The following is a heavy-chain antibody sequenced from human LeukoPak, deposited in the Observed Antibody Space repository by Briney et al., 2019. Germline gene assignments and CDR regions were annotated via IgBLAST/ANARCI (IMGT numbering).Heavy chain of an antibody. CDR2: ISGSGGST. Sequence: GGSLRLSCAASGFTFSSYATSWIRQAPGKGLEWVSAISGSGGSTYYADSVKGRFTISRDNSKNTLYLQMNSLRAEDTAVYYCAKSTKYYYDSSLDYWGQGTLVTVSS. J-gene: IGHJ4*02. D-gene: IGHD3-22*01. CDR1: GFTFSSYA. V-gene: IGHV3-23*01. CDR3: AKSTKYYYDSSLDY.